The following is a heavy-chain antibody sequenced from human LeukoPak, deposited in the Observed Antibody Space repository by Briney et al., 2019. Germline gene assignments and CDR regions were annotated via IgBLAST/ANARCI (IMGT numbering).Heavy chain of an antibody. D-gene: IGHD4/OR15-4a*01. V-gene: IGHV1-69*02. CDR1: GGTFSSYT. CDR3: DRLSNYPSNCYGGGYYYLDF. CDR2: RIPILGIA. J-gene: IGHJ6*03. Sequence: SVTVSCKASGGTFSSYTISWVRQGPGQGLEWMGRRIPILGIANYAQKFQGRVTITADKSTSTDYMEFSSLRSVDAADYYCDRLSNYPSNCYGGGYYYLDFWGKGTPVTVSS.